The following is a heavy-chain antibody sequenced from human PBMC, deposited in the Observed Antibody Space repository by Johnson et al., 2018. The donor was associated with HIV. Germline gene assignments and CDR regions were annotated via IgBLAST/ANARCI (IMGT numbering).Heavy chain of an antibody. V-gene: IGHV3-30-3*01. CDR1: GFTFSSYA. CDR2: ISYDGSNK. Sequence: QVQLVESGGGVVQPGRSLRLSCAASGFTFSSYAMHWVRQAPGKGLEWVAVISYDGSNKYYADSVKGRFTISRYNSKNKLYLQMNSQRAEDTAVYYCARQTLRAFDIWGQGTMVTVSS. CDR3: ARQTLRAFDI. J-gene: IGHJ3*02.